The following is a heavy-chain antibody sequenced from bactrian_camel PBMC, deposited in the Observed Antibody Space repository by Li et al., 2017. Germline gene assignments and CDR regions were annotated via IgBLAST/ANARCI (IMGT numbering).Heavy chain of an antibody. CDR1: DDPTSKYYMDDTYC. V-gene: IGHV3S53*01. CDR3: AAHPVFTGIRCVGSWGPQDQYFSY. CDR2: IDSDGLA. Sequence: QLVEPGGGSVQAGGSLRLACKVTDDPTSKYYMDDTYCMGWFRQAPGKEREGVAVIDSDGLAKYADSVKGRFTISQDNAKNTLYLQMNSLKPEDTAMYYCAAHPVFTGIRCVGSWGPQDQYFSYWGQGTQVTVS. D-gene: IGHD1*01. J-gene: IGHJ4*01.